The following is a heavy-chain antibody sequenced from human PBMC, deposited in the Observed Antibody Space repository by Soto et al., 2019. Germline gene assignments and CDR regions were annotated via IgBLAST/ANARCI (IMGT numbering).Heavy chain of an antibody. CDR2: ISNDGSNK. V-gene: IGHV3-30*18. CDR1: GFTFSSYG. D-gene: IGHD3-3*01. CDR3: AKELTSTIFGVVTRGDAFDI. Sequence: QVQLVESGGGVVQPGRSLRLSCAASGFTFSSYGMHWVRQAPGKGLEWVAVISNDGSNKYYADSVKGRFTISRDNSKNPLYLQMNSLRAEDTAVSYCAKELTSTIFGVVTRGDAFDIWGQGTMVTVSS. J-gene: IGHJ3*02.